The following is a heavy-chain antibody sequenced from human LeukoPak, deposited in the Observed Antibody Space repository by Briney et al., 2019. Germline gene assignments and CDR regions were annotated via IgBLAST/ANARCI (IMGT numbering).Heavy chain of an antibody. V-gene: IGHV3-15*01. CDR2: IKSKTDGGTT. CDR3: TTDPDYGGNSPYAFDI. CDR1: GFTFSNAW. J-gene: IGHJ3*02. Sequence: PGGSLRLSCAASGFTFSNAWMSWVRQAPGKGLEWVGRIKSKTDGGTTDYAAPVKGRFTISRDDSKNTLYLQMNSLKTEDTAVYYCTTDPDYGGNSPYAFDIWGQGTMVTVSS. D-gene: IGHD4-23*01.